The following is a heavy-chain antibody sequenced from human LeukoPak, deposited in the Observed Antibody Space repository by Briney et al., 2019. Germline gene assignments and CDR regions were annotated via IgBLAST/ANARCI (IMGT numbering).Heavy chain of an antibody. D-gene: IGHD6-13*01. V-gene: IGHV3-74*01. CDR1: GFTFSSYW. Sequence: GGSLRLSCAASGFTFSSYWMPWVRQAPGKGLVWVSRINSDGSSTSYADSVKGRFTISRDNAKNSLYLQMNSLRAEDTAVYYCARVAAAAGPAVIYFDYWGQGTLVTVSS. J-gene: IGHJ4*02. CDR3: ARVAAAAGPAVIYFDY. CDR2: INSDGSST.